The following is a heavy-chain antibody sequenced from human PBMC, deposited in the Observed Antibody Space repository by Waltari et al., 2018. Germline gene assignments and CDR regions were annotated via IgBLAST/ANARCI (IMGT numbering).Heavy chain of an antibody. Sequence: QVQLVQSGAEVKKPGASVKVSCKASGYTFTSYYMHWVRQAPGQGLEWMGISNPSGVSTSYAQKFQGRVTMTRDTSTSTVYMELSSLRSEDTAVYYCARDLIAVAGHGENWFDPWGQGTLVTVSS. CDR1: GYTFTSYY. D-gene: IGHD6-19*01. J-gene: IGHJ5*02. CDR3: ARDLIAVAGHGENWFDP. V-gene: IGHV1-46*01. CDR2: SNPSGVST.